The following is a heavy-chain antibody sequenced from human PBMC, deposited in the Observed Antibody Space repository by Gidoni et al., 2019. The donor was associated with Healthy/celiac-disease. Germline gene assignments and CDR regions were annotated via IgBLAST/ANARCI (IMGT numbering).Heavy chain of an antibody. CDR1: GYTFTSYY. D-gene: IGHD2-21*02. V-gene: IGHV1-46*01. Sequence: QVQLVQSGAEVKKPGASVKVSCKASGYTFTSYYMHWVRQAPGQGLEWMGIINPSGCSTSYAQKFQGRVNMTRDTSTSTVYMELSSLRSEDTAVYYCARGLKAYCGGDCYSGRFDYWGQGTLVTVSS. CDR2: INPSGCST. CDR3: ARGLKAYCGGDCYSGRFDY. J-gene: IGHJ4*02.